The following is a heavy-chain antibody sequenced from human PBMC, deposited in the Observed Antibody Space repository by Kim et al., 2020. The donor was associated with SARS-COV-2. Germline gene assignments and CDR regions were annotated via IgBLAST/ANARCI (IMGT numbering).Heavy chain of an antibody. Sequence: GGSLRLSCSVSGLNFVDAWMNWVRQAPGKGLEWVGRIKSEAAGGTADFAAGVRDRFTISRDDSKNTVFLQMNNMKTVDTAVYFCSHIGGDCAAACFHSWGPGIRVSVSS. CDR1: GLNFVDAW. J-gene: IGHJ4*02. CDR3: SHIGGDCAAACFHS. CDR2: IKSEAAGGTA. V-gene: IGHV3-15*07. D-gene: IGHD2-21*01.